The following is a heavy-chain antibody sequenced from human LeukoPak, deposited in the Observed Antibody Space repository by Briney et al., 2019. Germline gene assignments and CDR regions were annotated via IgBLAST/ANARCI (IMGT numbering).Heavy chain of an antibody. V-gene: IGHV3-9*01. CDR3: AKDISTAKYYYYYGMDV. Sequence: PGRSLRLSRAASGFTFDDYAMHWVRQAPGKGLEWVSGISWNSGSIGYADSVKGRFTISRDNAKNSLYLQMNSLRAEDTALYYCAKDISTAKYYYYYGMDVWSQGTTVTVSS. CDR1: GFTFDDYA. J-gene: IGHJ6*02. D-gene: IGHD6-13*01. CDR2: ISWNSGSI.